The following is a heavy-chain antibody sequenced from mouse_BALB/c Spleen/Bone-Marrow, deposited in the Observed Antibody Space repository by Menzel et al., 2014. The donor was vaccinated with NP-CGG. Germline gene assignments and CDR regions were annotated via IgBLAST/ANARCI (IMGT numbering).Heavy chain of an antibody. J-gene: IGHJ3*01. CDR1: GFTLSDYY. V-gene: IGHV5-12*02. CDR2: ISNGGGNT. Sequence: EVKLMESGGGLVQPGGSLKLSCATSGFTLSDYYMYWVRQTPEKRLEWVASISNGGGNTYYPDALKGRFTISRDNAKNTLYLQMSRLKSEDTAIYYCTRHDYRYDAWFAYWGQGTLVTVSA. D-gene: IGHD2-14*01. CDR3: TRHDYRYDAWFAY.